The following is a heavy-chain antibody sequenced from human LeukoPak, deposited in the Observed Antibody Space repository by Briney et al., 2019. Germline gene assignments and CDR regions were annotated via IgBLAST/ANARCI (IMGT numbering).Heavy chain of an antibody. D-gene: IGHD2-2*01. CDR1: GFTFSSNW. Sequence: PGGSLRLSCAASGFTFSSNWMSWVRQAPGKGLEWVANIKQDGSEKYYVDSVKGRFTISRDNAKNSLYLQMNSLRVEDTAVYYCAAISWAYCSSTSCAVVWWGQGTLVTVSS. CDR3: AAISWAYCSSTSCAVVW. V-gene: IGHV3-7*01. J-gene: IGHJ4*02. CDR2: IKQDGSEK.